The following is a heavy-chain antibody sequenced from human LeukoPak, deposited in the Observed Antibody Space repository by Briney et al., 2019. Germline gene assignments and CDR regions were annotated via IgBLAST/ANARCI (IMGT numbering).Heavy chain of an antibody. J-gene: IGHJ4*02. CDR1: GFTFSSHA. D-gene: IGHD3-9*01. Sequence: GGSLRLSCAASGFTFSSHAMSWVRQAPVKGLEWVSLISSSGVSTYYADSVKGRVTISRDNANNMMSLQMNDLRADDTGVYYCAGRPDWPLGPFDFWGQGTLVTVSS. CDR2: ISSSGVST. CDR3: AGRPDWPLGPFDF. V-gene: IGHV3-23*01.